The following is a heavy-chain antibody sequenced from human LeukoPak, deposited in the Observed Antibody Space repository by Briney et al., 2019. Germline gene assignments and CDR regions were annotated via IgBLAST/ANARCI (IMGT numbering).Heavy chain of an antibody. CDR3: ARESLTWLQSRTSWFDP. D-gene: IGHD5-24*01. J-gene: IGHJ5*02. Sequence: PSETLSLTCTVSGGSISSYYWSWIRQPPGKGLEWIGYIYYSGSTNYNPSLKSRVTISVDSSKNQFSLRLSSVTAADTAGYYCARESLTWLQSRTSWFDPWGQGTLVTVSS. CDR1: GGSISSYY. CDR2: IYYSGST. V-gene: IGHV4-59*12.